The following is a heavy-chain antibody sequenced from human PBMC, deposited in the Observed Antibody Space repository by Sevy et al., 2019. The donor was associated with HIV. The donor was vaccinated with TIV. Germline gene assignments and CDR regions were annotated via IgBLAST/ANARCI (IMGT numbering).Heavy chain of an antibody. V-gene: IGHV1-2*02. CDR3: ARWQFGELLTPGPYTDY. Sequence: ASVKVSCKASGYTFTGYYINWVRQAPGQGLEWMGWINPNRGTTNYAQKFPDRVTMTRDTSMNTVYMELSSLRSDDTAVYFCARWQFGELLTPGPYTDYWGQGTLVTVSS. J-gene: IGHJ4*02. CDR2: INPNRGTT. CDR1: GYTFTGYY. D-gene: IGHD3-10*01.